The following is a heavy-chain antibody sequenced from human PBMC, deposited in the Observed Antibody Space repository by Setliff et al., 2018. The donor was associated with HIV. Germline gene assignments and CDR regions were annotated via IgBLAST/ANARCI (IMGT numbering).Heavy chain of an antibody. J-gene: IGHJ4*02. CDR1: GYSFGDYY. Sequence: GASVKVSCKSSGYSFGDYYIHWVRQAPGQGLEWMGVINPAGGNSHYAQKFQGRVTVTRDASTSTVYMDLSSLRSDDTAVYFCARVYCSNASCYDEYYFDYWGQGTLGTVSS. CDR2: INPAGGNS. V-gene: IGHV1-46*01. CDR3: ARVYCSNASCYDEYYFDY. D-gene: IGHD2-2*01.